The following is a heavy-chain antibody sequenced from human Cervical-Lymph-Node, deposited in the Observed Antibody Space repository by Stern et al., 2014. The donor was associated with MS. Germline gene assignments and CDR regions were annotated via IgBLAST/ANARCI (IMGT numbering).Heavy chain of an antibody. CDR1: GYSFTSYW. J-gene: IGHJ6*02. CDR3: ARLLGYCSSGSCYPSMDV. CDR2: IYPADSDT. V-gene: IGHV5-51*03. D-gene: IGHD2-15*01. Sequence: MQLVQSGAEVKKPGESLKISCKGSGYSFTSYWIGWVRQMPGKGLEWMGIIYPADSDTRYSPSFQGQVTISADKSITTAYLQWSSLRASDTAMYFCARLLGYCSSGSCYPSMDVWGQGTTVSVSS.